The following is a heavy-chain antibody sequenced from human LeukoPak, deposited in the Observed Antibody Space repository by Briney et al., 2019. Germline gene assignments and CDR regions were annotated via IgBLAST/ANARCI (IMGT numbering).Heavy chain of an antibody. CDR3: ARKLDGRNWFDP. J-gene: IGHJ5*02. D-gene: IGHD3-9*01. CDR2: IYYSGDT. CDR1: GYSISSSNW. V-gene: IGHV4-28*01. Sequence: PSDTLSLTCAVSGYSISSSNWWGWIRQPPGKGLEWIGYIYYSGDTYYSPSLKSRVTMSIDTSKNQFSLKLNSVTAVDTAVYYCARKLDGRNWFDPWGQGTLVTVSS.